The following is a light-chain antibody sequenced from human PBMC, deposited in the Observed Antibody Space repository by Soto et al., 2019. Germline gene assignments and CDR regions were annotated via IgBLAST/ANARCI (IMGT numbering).Light chain of an antibody. J-gene: IGLJ1*01. CDR2: DVN. V-gene: IGLV2-14*01. CDR3: SSYTTSSSYV. CDR1: SSDVGGFNY. Sequence: QSVLTQPASVSGSPGQSITISCTGTSSDVGGFNYVSWYQQHPGKAPKLMIYDVNNRPSGVSNRFSGSKSGNTASLTISGLQAEDEADYYCSSYTTSSSYVFGAGTKV.